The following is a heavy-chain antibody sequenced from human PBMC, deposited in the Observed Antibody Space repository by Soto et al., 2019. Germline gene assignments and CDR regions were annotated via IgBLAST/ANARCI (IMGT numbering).Heavy chain of an antibody. CDR2: IIPIFGTA. CDR1: GVIFSSYA. CDR3: ERGGSGYVWFNEF. D-gene: IGHD3-22*01. J-gene: IGHJ4*02. Sequence: ASVKCTFKASGVIFSSYAISGVRQAPGQGLEWMGGIIPIFGTANYAQKFQGRVTITADESTNTAYMDLSSLKSEDTAIYYCERGGSGYVWFNEFWGQGTMVTVSS. V-gene: IGHV1-69*13.